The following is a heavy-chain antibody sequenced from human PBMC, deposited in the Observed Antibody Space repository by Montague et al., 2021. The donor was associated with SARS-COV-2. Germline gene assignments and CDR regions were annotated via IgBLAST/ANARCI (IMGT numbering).Heavy chain of an antibody. CDR2: ISYYGSNK. CDR1: GFTFSSYA. CDR3: AREIIAPDAFDI. Sequence: SLRVSCAASGFTFSSYAMHWVRQAPGKGLEWVAVISYYGSNKYYADSVKGRFTISRDNSKNTLYLQMNSLRAEDTAVYYCAREIIAPDAFDIWGQGTMVTVSS. V-gene: IGHV3-30-3*01. D-gene: IGHD2-15*01. J-gene: IGHJ3*02.